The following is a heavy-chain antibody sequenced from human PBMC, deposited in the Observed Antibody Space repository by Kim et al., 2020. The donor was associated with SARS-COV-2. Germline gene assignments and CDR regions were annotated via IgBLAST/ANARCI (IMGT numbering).Heavy chain of an antibody. CDR2: IYYSGST. Sequence: SETLSLTCTVSGGSISSYYWSWIRQPPGKGLEWIGYIYYSGSTNYNPSLKSRVTISVDTSKNQFSLKLSSVTAADTAVYYCARVGPSRPGAFDIWGQGTMVTVSS. J-gene: IGHJ3*02. CDR3: ARVGPSRPGAFDI. D-gene: IGHD1-1*01. CDR1: GGSISSYY. V-gene: IGHV4-59*01.